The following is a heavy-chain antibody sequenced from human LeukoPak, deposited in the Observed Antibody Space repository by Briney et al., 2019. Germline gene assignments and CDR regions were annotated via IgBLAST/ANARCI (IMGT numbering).Heavy chain of an antibody. CDR1: GYTFTGDY. CDR3: ARASRTGIAVAGDFDY. V-gene: IGHV1-2*02. D-gene: IGHD6-19*01. Sequence: ASVKVSCKASGYTFTGDYIHWVRQAPGQGLEWMGWINPNSGGTNYAQKFQGRVTMTRDTSISTAYMELSRLRSDDTAVYYCARASRTGIAVAGDFDYWGQGTLVTVSS. CDR2: INPNSGGT. J-gene: IGHJ4*02.